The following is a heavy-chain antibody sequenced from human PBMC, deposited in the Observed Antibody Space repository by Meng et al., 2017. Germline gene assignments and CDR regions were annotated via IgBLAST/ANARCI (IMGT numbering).Heavy chain of an antibody. V-gene: IGHV1-18*01. CDR1: GYTFTSYG. J-gene: IGHJ4*02. CDR3: ARDKATTDLDY. D-gene: IGHD4-17*01. CDR2: ISAYNGNT. Sequence: SVNVSRKASGYTFTSYGISWVRQAPGQGLEWMGWISAYNGNTNYAQKLQGRVTITTDTSTSTAYMEPRSLRSDDTAVYYCARDKATTDLDYWGQGTLVTVSS.